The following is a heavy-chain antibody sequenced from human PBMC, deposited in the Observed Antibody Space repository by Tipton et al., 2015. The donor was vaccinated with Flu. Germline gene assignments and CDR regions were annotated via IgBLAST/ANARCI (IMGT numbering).Heavy chain of an antibody. J-gene: IGHJ4*02. CDR3: AREPMN. CDR1: GGPIINSNYY. V-gene: IGHV4-39*07. CDR2: INDNGDA. Sequence: GLVKPSETLSLICSVSGGPIINSNYYWGWIRQPPGKGLEWIGAINDNGDARYNPSLKSRATISVDTSNNQISLRLNSVTAADTALYYCAREPMNWGQGTLVTVSS. D-gene: IGHD3-22*01.